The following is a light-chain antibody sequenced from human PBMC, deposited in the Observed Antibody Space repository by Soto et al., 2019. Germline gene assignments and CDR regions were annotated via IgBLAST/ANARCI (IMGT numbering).Light chain of an antibody. CDR1: SSDVGAYSY. J-gene: IGLJ1*01. CDR3: SLFTSSNTGV. V-gene: IGLV2-14*01. CDR2: EVI. Sequence: SALTQPASVSGSPGQSITISCTGTSSDVGAYSYVSWYQQQPGKAPKLMIYEVINRPSGVSNRFSGSKSGNTASLAISGLRAEDEAYYYCSLFTSSNTGVFGTGPKCT.